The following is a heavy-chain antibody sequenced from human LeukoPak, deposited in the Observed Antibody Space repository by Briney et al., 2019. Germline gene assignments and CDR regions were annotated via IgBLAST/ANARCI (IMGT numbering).Heavy chain of an antibody. D-gene: IGHD3-9*01. J-gene: IGHJ4*02. Sequence: SVKVSCKASGGTLSSYAISWVRQAPGQGLEWMGGIIPIFGTANYAQKFQGRVTITADKSTSTAYMELSSLRSEDTAVYYCARGGGSILTGYYTFGYWGQGTLVTVSS. CDR2: IIPIFGTA. CDR3: ARGGGSILTGYYTFGY. V-gene: IGHV1-69*06. CDR1: GGTLSSYA.